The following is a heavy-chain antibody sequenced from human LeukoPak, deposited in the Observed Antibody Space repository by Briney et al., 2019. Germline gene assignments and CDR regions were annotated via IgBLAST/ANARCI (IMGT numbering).Heavy chain of an antibody. CDR3: ARAGRLLWFGELLSNWFDP. Sequence: ASVKVSCKASGYTFTSCGISWVRQAPGQGLEWMGWISAYNGNTNYAQKLQCRVTMTTDTSTSTAYMELRSLRSDDTAVYYCARAGRLLWFGELLSNWFDPWGQGTLVTVSS. D-gene: IGHD3-10*01. J-gene: IGHJ5*02. CDR1: GYTFTSCG. V-gene: IGHV1-18*01. CDR2: ISAYNGNT.